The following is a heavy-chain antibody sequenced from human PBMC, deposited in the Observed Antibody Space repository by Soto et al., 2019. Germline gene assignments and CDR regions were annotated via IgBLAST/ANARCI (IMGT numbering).Heavy chain of an antibody. CDR1: GFTFSSYA. Sequence: EVQLLESGGGLVQPGGSLRLSCAASGFTFSSYAMSWVRQAPGKGLEWVSAISGSGGSTYYADSVKGRFTISRDNSKNTLYLQMNSLRAEDTAVYYCAKDTPIITMAARGSDYMGVWGKGTTVTVSS. CDR3: AKDTPIITMAARGSDYMGV. V-gene: IGHV3-23*01. J-gene: IGHJ6*03. D-gene: IGHD3-10*01. CDR2: ISGSGGST.